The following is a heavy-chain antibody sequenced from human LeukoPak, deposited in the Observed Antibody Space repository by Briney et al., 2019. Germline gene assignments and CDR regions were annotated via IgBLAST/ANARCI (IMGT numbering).Heavy chain of an antibody. CDR2: IYHSGST. CDR3: ARASAAPRYYYGSGSYSPFDY. D-gene: IGHD3-10*01. CDR1: GGSISSYY. J-gene: IGHJ4*02. Sequence: PSETLSLTCTVSGGSISSYYWSWIRQPPGKGLEGIGSIYHSGSTYYNPSLKSRVTISVDTSKNQFSLKLSSVTAADTAVYYCARASAAPRYYYGSGSYSPFDYWGQGTLVTVSS. V-gene: IGHV4-38-2*02.